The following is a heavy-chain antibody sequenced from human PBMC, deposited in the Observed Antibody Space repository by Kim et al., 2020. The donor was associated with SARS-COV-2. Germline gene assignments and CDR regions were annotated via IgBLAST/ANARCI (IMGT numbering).Heavy chain of an antibody. D-gene: IGHD1-26*01. J-gene: IGHJ5*02. V-gene: IGHV1-69*13. Sequence: SVKVSCKASGGTFSSYAISWVRQAPGQGLEWMGGIIPIFGTANYAQKFQGRVTITADESTSTAYMELSSLRSEDTAVYYCARETPVDRVGAGYNWFDPWGQGTLVTVSS. CDR1: GGTFSSYA. CDR2: IIPIFGTA. CDR3: ARETPVDRVGAGYNWFDP.